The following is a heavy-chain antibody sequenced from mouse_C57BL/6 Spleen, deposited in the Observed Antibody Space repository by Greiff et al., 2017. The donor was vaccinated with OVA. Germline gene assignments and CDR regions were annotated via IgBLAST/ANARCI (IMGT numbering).Heavy chain of an antibody. D-gene: IGHD2-4*01. CDR3: ARWDEYDEEILSMDY. J-gene: IGHJ4*01. Sequence: EVQLQQSGPELVKPGASVKISCKASGYTFTDYYMNWVKQSHGKSLEWIGDINPNNGGTSYNQKFKGKATLTVDKSSSTAYMELRSLTSEDSAVYYCARWDEYDEEILSMDYWGQGTSVTVSS. CDR1: GYTFTDYY. V-gene: IGHV1-26*01. CDR2: INPNNGGT.